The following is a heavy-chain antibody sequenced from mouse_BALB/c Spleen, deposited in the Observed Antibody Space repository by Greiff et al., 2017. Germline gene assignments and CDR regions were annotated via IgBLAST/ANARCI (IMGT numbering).Heavy chain of an antibody. CDR3: ARSGYYGSSYHFDY. CDR1: GYSFTGYF. D-gene: IGHD1-1*01. Sequence: DVKLQESGPELVKPGASVKISCKASGYSFTGYFMNWVMQSHGKSLEWIGRINPYNGDTFYNQKFKGKATLTVDKSSSTAHMELRSLASEDSAVYYCARSGYYGSSYHFDYWGQGTTLTVSS. V-gene: IGHV1-20*02. CDR2: INPYNGDT. J-gene: IGHJ2*01.